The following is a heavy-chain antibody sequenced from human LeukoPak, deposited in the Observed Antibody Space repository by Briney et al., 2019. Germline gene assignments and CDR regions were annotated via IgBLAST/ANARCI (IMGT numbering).Heavy chain of an antibody. D-gene: IGHD7-27*01. CDR3: ARDLGYYYYMDV. Sequence: GASVKVSCKASGGTFSSYAISWVRQAPGHGLEWMGGIIPIFGTANYAQKFQGRVTITADKSTSTAYMELSSLRSEDTAVYYCARDLGYYYYMDVWGKGTTVTVSS. CDR1: GGTFSSYA. V-gene: IGHV1-69*06. CDR2: IIPIFGTA. J-gene: IGHJ6*03.